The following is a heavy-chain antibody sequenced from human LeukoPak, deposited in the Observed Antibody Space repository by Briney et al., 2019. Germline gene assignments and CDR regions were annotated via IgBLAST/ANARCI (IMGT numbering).Heavy chain of an antibody. D-gene: IGHD6-19*01. Sequence: PGGSLRLSCAASGFTFSSYAMNWVRQAPGKGLEWVSTINGSGDRTYYADSVKGRFTISRDNSKNTLYLQMNSLGVEDTAVYYCAKGSGSGGFRLVPGTWGQGTLVTVSS. V-gene: IGHV3-23*01. CDR1: GFTFSSYA. J-gene: IGHJ5*02. CDR2: INGSGDRT. CDR3: AKGSGSGGFRLVPGT.